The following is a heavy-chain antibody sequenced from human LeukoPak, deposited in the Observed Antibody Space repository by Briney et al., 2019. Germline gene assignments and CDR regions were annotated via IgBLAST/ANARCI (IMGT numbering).Heavy chain of an antibody. CDR2: IKQDGSEK. D-gene: IGHD3-16*01. V-gene: IGHV3-7*01. J-gene: IGHJ4*02. Sequence: GGSLRLSRAASGFTFGSYWMTWVRQAPGKGLEWVANIKQDGSEKYYVDSVKGRFTISRDNAKNSLYLQMNSLRAEDTAVYYCASWGAGGNSWGQGTLVTVSS. CDR3: ASWGAGGNS. CDR1: GFTFGSYW.